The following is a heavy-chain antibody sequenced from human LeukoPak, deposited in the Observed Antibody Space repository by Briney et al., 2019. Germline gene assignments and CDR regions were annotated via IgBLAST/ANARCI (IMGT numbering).Heavy chain of an antibody. V-gene: IGHV3-20*04. CDR1: GFTFDDYG. CDR3: AKSRYYYDSSGYFDY. CDR2: INWNGGST. D-gene: IGHD3-22*01. J-gene: IGHJ4*02. Sequence: GGSLRLSCAASGFTFDDYGMSWVRQAPGKGLEWVSGINWNGGSTGYADSVKGRFTISRVNAKNSLYLQMNSLRAEDTALYYCAKSRYYYDSSGYFDYWGQGTLVTVSS.